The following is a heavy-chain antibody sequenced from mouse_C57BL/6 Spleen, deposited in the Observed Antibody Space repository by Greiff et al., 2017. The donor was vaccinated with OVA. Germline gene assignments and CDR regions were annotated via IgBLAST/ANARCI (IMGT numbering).Heavy chain of an antibody. CDR3: TRRCY. CDR1: GYTFTDYE. J-gene: IGHJ3*01. V-gene: IGHV1-15*01. CDR2: IDPETGGT. Sequence: QVQLKESGAELVRPGASVTLSCKASGYTFTDYEMHWVKQTPVHGLEWIGAIDPETGGTAYNQKFKGKAILTADKSSSTAYMELRSLTSEDSAVYYCTRRCYWGQGTLVTVSA.